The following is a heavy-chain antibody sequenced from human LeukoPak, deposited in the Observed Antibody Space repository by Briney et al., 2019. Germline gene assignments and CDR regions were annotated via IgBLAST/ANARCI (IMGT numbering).Heavy chain of an antibody. Sequence: PSQTLSLTCTVSGGSISSGDYYWTWIRQHPGKGLEWIGYVSHSGPTDIDPSLKSRASISVDMSTNQFSLRLTSVTAADTAKYYCARESRLRGTDWFDPWGQGTLVTVSS. CDR3: ARESRLRGTDWFDP. J-gene: IGHJ5*02. CDR2: VSHSGPT. V-gene: IGHV4-31*03. D-gene: IGHD3-16*01. CDR1: GGSISSGDYY.